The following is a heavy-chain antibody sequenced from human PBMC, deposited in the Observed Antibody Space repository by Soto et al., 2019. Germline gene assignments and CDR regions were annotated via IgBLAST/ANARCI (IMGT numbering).Heavy chain of an antibody. D-gene: IGHD5-12*01. Sequence: SETLSLTCTVSGGSISSYYWSWIRQPPGKGLEWIGYIYYSGSTNYNPSLKSRVTISVDTSKNQFSLKLSSVTAADTAVYYCARALTSPRSQGWLRLRRTPYNWFDPWGQGTLVTVSS. CDR1: GGSISSYY. CDR2: IYYSGST. V-gene: IGHV4-59*01. J-gene: IGHJ5*02. CDR3: ARALTSPRSQGWLRLRRTPYNWFDP.